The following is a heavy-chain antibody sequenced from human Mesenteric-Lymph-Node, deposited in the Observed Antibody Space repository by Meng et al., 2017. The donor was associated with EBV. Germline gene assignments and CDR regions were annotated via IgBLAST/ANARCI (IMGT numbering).Heavy chain of an antibody. V-gene: IGHV1-8*01. J-gene: IGHJ2*01. CDR1: GYTFPNYD. Sequence: QVQLVESGAEVKKPGASVKVSCKDSGYTFPNYDINWVRQAAGQGVEWVGWMNPNSGDTGYAQNFQGRVTLTRNTSISTAYMELSSLRSDDTAVYYCARALKLAYRYFDIWGRGTLVTVSS. CDR2: MNPNSGDT. CDR3: ARALKLAYRYFDI. D-gene: IGHD1-1*01.